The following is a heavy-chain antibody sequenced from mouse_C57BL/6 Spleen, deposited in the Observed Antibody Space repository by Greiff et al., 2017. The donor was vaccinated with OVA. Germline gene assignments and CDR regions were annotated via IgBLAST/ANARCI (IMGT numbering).Heavy chain of an antibody. CDR1: GYTFTSYW. CDR3: ARGIYYGNYLRPLYAMDY. D-gene: IGHD2-1*01. V-gene: IGHV1-64*01. J-gene: IGHJ4*01. CDR2: IHPNSGST. Sequence: QVQLQQPGAELVKPGASVKLSCKASGYTFTSYWMHWVKQRPGQGLEWIGMIHPNSGSTNYNEKFKSKATLTVDKSSSTAYMQLSSLTSEDSAVYYCARGIYYGNYLRPLYAMDYWGQGTSVTVSS.